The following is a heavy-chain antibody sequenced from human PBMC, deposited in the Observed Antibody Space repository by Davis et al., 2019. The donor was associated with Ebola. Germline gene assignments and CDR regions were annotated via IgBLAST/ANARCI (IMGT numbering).Heavy chain of an antibody. Sequence: GESLKISCAASGSTFSGSAMHWVRQASGKGLEWVGRIRSKANSYATAYAASVKGRFTISRDDSKNTAYLQMNSLKTEDTAVYYCTSSSYSGSYYRDYWGQGTLVTVSS. J-gene: IGHJ4*02. CDR2: IRSKANSYAT. CDR3: TSSSYSGSYYRDY. CDR1: GSTFSGSA. D-gene: IGHD1-26*01. V-gene: IGHV3-73*01.